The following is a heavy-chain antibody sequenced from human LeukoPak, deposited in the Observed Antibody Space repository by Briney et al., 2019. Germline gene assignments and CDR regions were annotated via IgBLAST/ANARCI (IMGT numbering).Heavy chain of an antibody. J-gene: IGHJ4*02. V-gene: IGHV4-39*01. Sequence: PSETLSLTCTVSGGSISRSSYYWGWIRQPPGKGLEWIGSIYYSGSTYYNPSLKSRGTISVDTSKNQFSLKLSSVTAADTAVYYCARRGITVAGTIYWGQGTLVTVSS. D-gene: IGHD6-19*01. CDR3: ARRGITVAGTIY. CDR2: IYYSGST. CDR1: GGSISRSSYY.